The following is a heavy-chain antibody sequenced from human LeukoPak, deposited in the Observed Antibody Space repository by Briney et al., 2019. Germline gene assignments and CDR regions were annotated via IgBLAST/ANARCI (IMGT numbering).Heavy chain of an antibody. J-gene: IGHJ6*02. CDR3: ARVCYDFWSGSCTQDGMDV. CDR2: ISAYNGNT. V-gene: IGHV1-18*01. Sequence: GASVKVSCKASGYSFTKFGISWVRQAPGQGLEWMGWISAYNGNTNYAQKLQGRVTLTTDTSTSTAYMELRSLRSDDTAVYYCARVCYDFWSGSCTQDGMDVWGQGTTVTVSS. D-gene: IGHD3-3*01. CDR1: GYSFTKFG.